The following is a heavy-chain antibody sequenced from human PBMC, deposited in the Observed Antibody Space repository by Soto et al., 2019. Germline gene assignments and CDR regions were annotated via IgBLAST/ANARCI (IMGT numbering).Heavy chain of an antibody. V-gene: IGHV3-74*01. D-gene: IGHD2-2*01. CDR2: IKTDGSST. CDR1: GFAFSSYW. J-gene: IGHJ1*01. Sequence: EVQLVESGGGLVQPGGSLRLSCAASGFAFSSYWMHWVRQAPGKGLVWVSRIKTDGSSTSYADSVKGRFTISRDNAKNTLYLQMNSLRVEDTAVYYCSTLVLPGVPLSYWGQGTLVTVSS. CDR3: STLVLPGVPLSY.